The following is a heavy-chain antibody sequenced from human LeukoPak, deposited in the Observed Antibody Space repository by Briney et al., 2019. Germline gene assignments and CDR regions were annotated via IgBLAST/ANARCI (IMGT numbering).Heavy chain of an antibody. Sequence: SVKVSCKASGGTFSSYAISWVRQAPGQGLEWMGRIIPILGIANYAQKFQGRVTITADKSTSTAYMELSSLRSEDTAVYYCATSGPNIAVVFDYWGQGTLVTVSS. CDR2: IIPILGIA. V-gene: IGHV1-69*04. CDR1: GGTFSSYA. D-gene: IGHD6-19*01. CDR3: ATSGPNIAVVFDY. J-gene: IGHJ4*02.